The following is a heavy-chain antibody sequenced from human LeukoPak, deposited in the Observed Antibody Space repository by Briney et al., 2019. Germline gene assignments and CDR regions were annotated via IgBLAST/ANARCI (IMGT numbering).Heavy chain of an antibody. J-gene: IGHJ5*02. CDR3: ARVVAANRIHLWVDP. CDR1: GGTFSSYA. CDR2: IIPIFGTA. Sequence: SVKVSCKASGGTFSSYAISWVRQAPGQGLEWMGRIIPIFGTANYAQKFQGRVTITTDESTSTAYMELSSLRSEDTAVYYCARVVAANRIHLWVDPWGQGNLVTVSS. D-gene: IGHD2-15*01. V-gene: IGHV1-69*05.